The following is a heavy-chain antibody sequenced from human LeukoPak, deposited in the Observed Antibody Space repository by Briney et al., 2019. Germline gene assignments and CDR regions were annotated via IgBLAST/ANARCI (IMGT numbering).Heavy chain of an antibody. J-gene: IGHJ4*02. D-gene: IGHD3-3*01. CDR3: ASQPYYDFWSGYLDY. CDR2: IYYSGST. V-gene: IGHV4-39*07. Sequence: SETLSLTCTVSGGSISSSSYYWGWIRQPPGKGLEWIGSIYYSGSTYYNPSLKSRVTISVDTSKNQFSLKLSSVTAADTAVYYCASQPYYDFWSGYLDYWGQGTLVTVSS. CDR1: GGSISSSSYY.